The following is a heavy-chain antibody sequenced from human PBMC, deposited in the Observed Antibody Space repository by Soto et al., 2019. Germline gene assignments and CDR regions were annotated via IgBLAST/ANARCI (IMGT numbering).Heavy chain of an antibody. CDR3: ARMASSGYSFDY. CDR2: ISSNGGST. J-gene: IGHJ4*02. D-gene: IGHD3-22*01. V-gene: IGHV3-64*01. Sequence: EVQLVESGGGLLQPGGSLRLSCAASGFTFSSYAMHWVRQAPGKGLEYVSAISSNGGSTYYANSVKGRFTISRDNSKNTLYLQMGSLRAEDMAVYYCARMASSGYSFDYWGQGTLVTVSS. CDR1: GFTFSSYA.